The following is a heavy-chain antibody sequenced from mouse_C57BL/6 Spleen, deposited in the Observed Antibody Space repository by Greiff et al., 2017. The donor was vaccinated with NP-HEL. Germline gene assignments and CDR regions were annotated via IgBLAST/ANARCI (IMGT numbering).Heavy chain of an antibody. CDR2: IYPRSGNT. Sequence: QVQLKQSGAELVRPGASVKLSCKASGYTFTSYGISWVKQRPGQGLEWIGEIYPRSGNTYYNEKFKGKATLTEDKSSSTAYMELRSLTSEDSAVYFCARSDGSGPYYYAMDYWGQGTSVTVSS. V-gene: IGHV1-81*01. CDR3: ARSDGSGPYYYAMDY. D-gene: IGHD1-1*01. CDR1: GYTFTSYG. J-gene: IGHJ4*01.